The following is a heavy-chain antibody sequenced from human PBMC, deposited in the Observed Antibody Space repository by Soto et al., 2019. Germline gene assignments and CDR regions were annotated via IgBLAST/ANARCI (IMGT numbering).Heavy chain of an antibody. CDR1: GYSFTTYW. V-gene: IGHV5-51*01. CDR3: ARQLLGFCSTTSCLNYYYYGMDV. CDR2: IYPGDSDT. Sequence: GESLKISCKGSGYSFTTYWIGWVRQMPGKGLEWMGIIYPGDSDTRYSPSFQGQVTISADKSISTAYLQWGSLKASDTAMYYCARQLLGFCSTTSCLNYYYYGMDVWGQGTTVTVSS. D-gene: IGHD2-2*01. J-gene: IGHJ6*02.